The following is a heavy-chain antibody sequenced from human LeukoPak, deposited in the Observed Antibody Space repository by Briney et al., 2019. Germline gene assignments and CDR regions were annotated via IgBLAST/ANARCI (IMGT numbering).Heavy chain of an antibody. D-gene: IGHD5-12*01. J-gene: IGHJ5*02. CDR1: GFTFSSYW. CDR2: VKQDGSEK. V-gene: IGHV3-7*04. Sequence: QPGGSLRLSCVASGFTFSSYWMSWVRQAPGKGLEWVANVKQDGSEKYYVDSVKGRFTISRDNAKNSLYLQMNSLRAEDTAVYYCARGRSVASPWGQGTLVTVSS. CDR3: ARGRSVASP.